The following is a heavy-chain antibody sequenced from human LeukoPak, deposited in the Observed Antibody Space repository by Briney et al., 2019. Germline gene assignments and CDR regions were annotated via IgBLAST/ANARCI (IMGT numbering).Heavy chain of an antibody. Sequence: GGSLRLSCAASGFIFEDYTMHWVRQAPGKTLEWVSLISWDGTTYYTDSLKGRFTISRDNSKNSLYLQMDTLRSEDTAFYYCVKNLSYESSGCGFDQWGQGTLVTVSS. CDR1: GFIFEDYT. CDR2: ISWDGTT. D-gene: IGHD3-22*01. V-gene: IGHV3-43*01. CDR3: VKNLSYESSGCGFDQ. J-gene: IGHJ4*02.